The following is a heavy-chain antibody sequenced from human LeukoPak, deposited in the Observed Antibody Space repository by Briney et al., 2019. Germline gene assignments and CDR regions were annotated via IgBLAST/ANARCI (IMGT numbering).Heavy chain of an antibody. CDR1: GGSISSGSYY. D-gene: IGHD6-19*01. Sequence: PSQTLSLTCTVSGGSISSGSYYWSWIRQPAGKGLEWIGRIYTSGSTNYNPSLKSRVTISVDTSKNQFSLKLSSVTAADTAVYYCARRAYSSGWYPPPRGNYYFDYWGQGTLVTVSS. CDR3: ARRAYSSGWYPPPRGNYYFDY. J-gene: IGHJ4*02. CDR2: IYTSGST. V-gene: IGHV4-61*02.